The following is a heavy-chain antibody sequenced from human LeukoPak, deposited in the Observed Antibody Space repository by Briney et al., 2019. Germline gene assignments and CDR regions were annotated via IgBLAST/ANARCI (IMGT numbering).Heavy chain of an antibody. CDR3: ARGKIGGGDYGMIDY. Sequence: ASVKVSCKASGYTFSSYYMHWVRQAPGQGLEWMGIINVSGGSTRYAQKLEGRVTVTRDTSTSTVYMELSSLRSEDTAVYYCARGKIGGGDYGMIDYWGQGTLVTVSS. CDR2: INVSGGST. V-gene: IGHV1-46*01. D-gene: IGHD4-17*01. CDR1: GYTFSSYY. J-gene: IGHJ4*02.